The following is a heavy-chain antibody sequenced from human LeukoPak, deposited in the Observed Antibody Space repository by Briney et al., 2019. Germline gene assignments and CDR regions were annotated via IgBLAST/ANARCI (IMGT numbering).Heavy chain of an antibody. CDR3: ARGPPYGSANWFDP. Sequence: GASVKVSCKASGYTFTSYGINWVRQATGQGLEWMGWMNPNSGNTGYAQKFQGRVTMTRNTSISTAYMELSSLRSEDTAVYYCARGPPYGSANWFDPWAREPWSPSPQ. CDR1: GYTFTSYG. CDR2: MNPNSGNT. J-gene: IGHJ5*02. V-gene: IGHV1-8*02. D-gene: IGHD3-10*01.